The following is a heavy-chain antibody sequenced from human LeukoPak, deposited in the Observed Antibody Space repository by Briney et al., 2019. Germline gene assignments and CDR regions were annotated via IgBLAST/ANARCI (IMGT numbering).Heavy chain of an antibody. CDR2: IYYSGST. D-gene: IGHD2-15*01. CDR1: GASISSGGYY. CDR3: ARDNCSGGSCYSDY. J-gene: IGHJ4*02. V-gene: IGHV4-31*03. Sequence: SQTLSLTCTVSGASISSGGYYWTWIRQHPGKGLEWIGYIYYSGSTYHNPSLKSRVTISVDTSKNQFSLKLSSVTAADTAVYYCARDNCSGGSCYSDYWGQGTLVTVSS.